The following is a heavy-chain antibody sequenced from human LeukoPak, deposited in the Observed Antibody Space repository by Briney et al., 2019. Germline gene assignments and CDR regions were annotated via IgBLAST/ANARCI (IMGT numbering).Heavy chain of an antibody. V-gene: IGHV4-59*01. CDR3: ARAYGSGSYYQYYMDV. CDR1: GGSFSGYY. CDR2: IYYSGST. J-gene: IGHJ6*03. D-gene: IGHD3-10*01. Sequence: PSETLSLTCAVYGGSFSGYYWSWIRQPPGKGLEWIGYIYYSGSTNYNPSLKSRVTISVDTSKNQFSLKLSSVTAADTAVYYCARAYGSGSYYQYYMDVWGKGTTVTVSS.